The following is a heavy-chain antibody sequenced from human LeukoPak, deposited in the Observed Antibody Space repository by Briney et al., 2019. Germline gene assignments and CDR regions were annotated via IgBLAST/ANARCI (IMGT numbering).Heavy chain of an antibody. J-gene: IGHJ6*03. CDR2: INPSGGST. Sequence: ASVKVSCKASGYTFTSYYMHWVRQAPGQGLEWMGIINPSGGSTSYAQKFQGRVTMTRDMSTSTVYMELSSLRSEDTAVYYCARIGKSSSSWYYYYYYYMDVWGKGTTVTVSS. D-gene: IGHD6-13*01. V-gene: IGHV1-46*01. CDR1: GYTFTSYY. CDR3: ARIGKSSSSWYYYYYYYMDV.